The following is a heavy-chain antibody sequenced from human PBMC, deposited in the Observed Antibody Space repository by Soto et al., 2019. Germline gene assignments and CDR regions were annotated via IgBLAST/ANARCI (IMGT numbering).Heavy chain of an antibody. Sequence: SETRARSWAVSGGSISSGVYSGIGVRQPPGKVLEWIGYSYHSGSTYYNPSLKSRVTISVDRSKNQFSLKLSSVTAADTAVYYCARWGGGGYSYGERYFDYWGQGTLVTVSS. CDR3: ARWGGGGYSYGERYFDY. V-gene: IGHV4-30-2*01. J-gene: IGHJ4*02. CDR1: GGSISSGVYS. CDR2: SYHSGST. D-gene: IGHD5-18*01.